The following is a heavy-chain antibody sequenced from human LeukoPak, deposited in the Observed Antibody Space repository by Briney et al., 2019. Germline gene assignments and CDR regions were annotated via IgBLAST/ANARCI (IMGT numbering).Heavy chain of an antibody. D-gene: IGHD3-10*01. J-gene: IGHJ4*02. CDR1: GFTFSSYD. CDR3: ARGESYYYGSGTRGAYDY. V-gene: IGHV3-13*01. CDR2: IVTAGDT. Sequence: GGSLRLSCAASGFTFSSYDMHWVRQATGKGLEWVSAIVTAGDTYYPGSVKGRFTISRENAKNSLYLQMNSLRAGDTAVYYCARGESYYYGSGTRGAYDYWGQGTLVTVSS.